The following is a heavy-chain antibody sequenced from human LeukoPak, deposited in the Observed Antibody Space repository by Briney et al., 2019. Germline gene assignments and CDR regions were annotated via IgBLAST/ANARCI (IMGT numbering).Heavy chain of an antibody. V-gene: IGHV4-4*07. CDR2: IYNTGSA. J-gene: IGHJ5*02. Sequence: SETLSLTCNVSGASISSHYWNWIRQPAGKGLEWIGRIYNTGSANYNPSLKSRVIMSLDTSRNQISLKLTSVTAADTAVYYCARDVFFRAHNWFDPWGQGTLVTVSS. D-gene: IGHD2/OR15-2a*01. CDR3: ARDVFFRAHNWFDP. CDR1: GASISSHY.